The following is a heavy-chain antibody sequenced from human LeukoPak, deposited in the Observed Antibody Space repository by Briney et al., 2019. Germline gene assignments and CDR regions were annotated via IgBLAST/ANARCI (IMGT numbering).Heavy chain of an antibody. D-gene: IGHD3-22*01. J-gene: IGHJ4*02. CDR1: GGSISSSSYY. Sequence: SETLSLTCTVSGGSISSSSYYWAWIRQPPGKGLEWIGSIYYSGSTYYDPSLKSRVTISVDTSKNQFSLKLSSVTAADTAVYYCARHRYYYDSSGYYSPYYFDYWGQGTLVTVSS. CDR2: IYYSGST. V-gene: IGHV4-39*01. CDR3: ARHRYYYDSSGYYSPYYFDY.